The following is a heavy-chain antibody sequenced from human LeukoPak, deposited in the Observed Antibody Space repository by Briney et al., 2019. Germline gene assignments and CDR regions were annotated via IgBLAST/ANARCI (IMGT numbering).Heavy chain of an antibody. Sequence: GGSLRLSCAASGFTFSSYGMHWVRQAPGKGLEWVAVISYDGSNKYYADSVKGRFTISRDNSKNTLYLQMNSLRAEDTAVYYCAREEGILTGYAFDIWGQGTMVTVSS. CDR1: GFTFSSYG. D-gene: IGHD3-9*01. J-gene: IGHJ3*02. CDR3: AREEGILTGYAFDI. V-gene: IGHV3-30*19. CDR2: ISYDGSNK.